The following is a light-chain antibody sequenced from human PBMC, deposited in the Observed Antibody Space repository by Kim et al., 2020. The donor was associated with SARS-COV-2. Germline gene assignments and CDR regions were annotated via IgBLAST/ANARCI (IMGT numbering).Light chain of an antibody. V-gene: IGLV1-40*01. CDR1: SSNSGAGYD. J-gene: IGLJ1*01. CDR3: QSYDSSLSGYV. Sequence: QRVTISCTGRSSNSGAGYDVHWYQQLPGTAPKLLIYGNSNRPSGVPDRFSGSKSGTSASLAITGLQAEDEADYYCQSYDSSLSGYVFGTGTKVTFL. CDR2: GNS.